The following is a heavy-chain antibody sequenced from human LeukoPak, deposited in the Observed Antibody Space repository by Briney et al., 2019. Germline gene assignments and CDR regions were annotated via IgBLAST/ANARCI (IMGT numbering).Heavy chain of an antibody. D-gene: IGHD3-22*01. CDR3: AGSSYYYDSSGYYGTGVSAGQAFDI. Sequence: PSETLSLTCTVSGGSIYFYYWTLIRQPAGKELEWIGRIYSSGTANYNPSLQSRVIMSIDTSKNQFSLKLSSVTAADTAVYYCAGSSYYYDSSGYYGTGVSAGQAFDIWGQGTMVTVSS. CDR1: GGSIYFYY. V-gene: IGHV4-4*07. J-gene: IGHJ3*02. CDR2: IYSSGTA.